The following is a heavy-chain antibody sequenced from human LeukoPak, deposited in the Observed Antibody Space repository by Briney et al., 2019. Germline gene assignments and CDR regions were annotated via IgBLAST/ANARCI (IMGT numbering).Heavy chain of an antibody. J-gene: IGHJ4*02. Sequence: ASVKVSCKASGYTFTGYYMHWVRQAPGQGLEWMGWINPNSGGTNYAQKFQGRVTMTRDTSISTAYMELSRLRSDDTAVYYCARGPPKLSYYFDYWGQGTLVTVSS. CDR1: GYTFTGYY. CDR2: INPNSGGT. D-gene: IGHD4-23*01. CDR3: ARGPPKLSYYFDY. V-gene: IGHV1-2*02.